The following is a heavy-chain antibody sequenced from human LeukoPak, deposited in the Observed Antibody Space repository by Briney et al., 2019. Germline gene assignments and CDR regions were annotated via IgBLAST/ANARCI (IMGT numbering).Heavy chain of an antibody. Sequence: ASVKVSCKASGYTFTSYDINWVRQATGQGPEWMGWMNPNSGNTGYAQKFQGRVTMTRNTSISTAYMELSSLRSEDTAVYYCARGLYRAGDAFDIWGQGTMVTVSS. CDR1: GYTFTSYD. D-gene: IGHD1-14*01. CDR3: ARGLYRAGDAFDI. CDR2: MNPNSGNT. J-gene: IGHJ3*02. V-gene: IGHV1-8*01.